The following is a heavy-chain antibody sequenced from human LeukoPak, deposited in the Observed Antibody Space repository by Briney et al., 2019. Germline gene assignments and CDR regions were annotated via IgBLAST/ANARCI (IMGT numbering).Heavy chain of an antibody. Sequence: ASPRVSCKASGYTFTNYAMHWVRQAPGQRLEWMGWINAGNGNTKYSQKFQGRVTITRDTSASTAYMELSSLRSEDTAVYYCARDHGSSKEDDAFDIWGQGTMVTVSS. V-gene: IGHV1-3*01. CDR2: INAGNGNT. J-gene: IGHJ3*02. D-gene: IGHD6-13*01. CDR1: GYTFTNYA. CDR3: ARDHGSSKEDDAFDI.